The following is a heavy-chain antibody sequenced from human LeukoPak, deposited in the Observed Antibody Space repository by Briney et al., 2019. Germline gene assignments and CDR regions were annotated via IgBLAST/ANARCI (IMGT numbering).Heavy chain of an antibody. CDR1: GGSFSGYY. Sequence: PSETLSLTCAVYGGSFSGYYWSWIRQPPGKGLEWIGEINHSGSTNYNPSLKSRVTISVDTSKNQFSLKLSSVTAADTAVYYCARGGRDGYNYARAGSKKYNWFDPWGQGTLVTVSS. D-gene: IGHD5-24*01. CDR2: INHSGST. J-gene: IGHJ5*02. V-gene: IGHV4-34*01. CDR3: ARGGRDGYNYARAGSKKYNWFDP.